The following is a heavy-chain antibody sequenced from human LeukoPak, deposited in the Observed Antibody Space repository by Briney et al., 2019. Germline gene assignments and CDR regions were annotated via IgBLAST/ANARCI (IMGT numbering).Heavy chain of an antibody. D-gene: IGHD2-21*02. CDR2: ISGSGGST. V-gene: IGHV3-23*01. CDR1: GFAFSSYT. J-gene: IGHJ4*02. CDR3: AKKTSHCAGDCYPYYFDY. Sequence: GGSLRLSCAASGFAFSSYTMGWVRQAPGKGLEWVSAISGSGGSTYYADSVKGRFTISRDNSKNTLYLQVNSLRAEDTAVYYCAKKTSHCAGDCYPYYFDYWGQGTLVTVSS.